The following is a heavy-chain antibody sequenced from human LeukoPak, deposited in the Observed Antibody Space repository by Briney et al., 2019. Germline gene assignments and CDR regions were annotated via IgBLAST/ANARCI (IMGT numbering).Heavy chain of an antibody. Sequence: SETLSLTCTVSGGSLSSYYWSWIRQPPGKGLEWIANIYHTGSTNYNPSLSSRVTVSIDTAKNQFSLKLTSVTAADTAVYYCARRGRNSSGWQGYLWGQGTLVTVSS. J-gene: IGHJ4*02. CDR1: GGSLSSYY. CDR3: ARRGRNSSGWQGYL. CDR2: IYHTGST. D-gene: IGHD6-25*01. V-gene: IGHV4-59*01.